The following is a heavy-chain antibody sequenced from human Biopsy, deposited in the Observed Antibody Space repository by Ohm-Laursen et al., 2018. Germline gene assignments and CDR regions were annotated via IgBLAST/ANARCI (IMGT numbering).Heavy chain of an antibody. J-gene: IGHJ4*02. CDR1: GYTFTSYD. V-gene: IGHV1-18*01. CDR3: ARVFCTSTTCYGLLDN. CDR2: ISPYNDKT. D-gene: IGHD2/OR15-2a*01. Sequence: SSVKVSCKASGYTFTSYDISWVRQAPGQGLEWMGWISPYNDKTSYPPKLQDRVTMTADTSTNTAHMELRSLRSDDTTVYYCARVFCTSTTCYGLLDNWGQGTVVTVSS.